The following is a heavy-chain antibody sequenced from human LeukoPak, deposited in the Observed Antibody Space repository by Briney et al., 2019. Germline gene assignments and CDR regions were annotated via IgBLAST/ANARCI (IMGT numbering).Heavy chain of an antibody. CDR2: IYHDGST. CDR1: GGSITHYY. Sequence: SETLSLTCTVSGGSITHYYWTWIRQPPGKGLEWIGYIYHDGSTNYNPSLKSRATMSVDTSKNQFSLKLSSVTAADTAVYYCARASAYSLGSYYNPGFDYWGQGTLVTVSS. V-gene: IGHV4-59*01. D-gene: IGHD3-10*01. J-gene: IGHJ4*02. CDR3: ARASAYSLGSYYNPGFDY.